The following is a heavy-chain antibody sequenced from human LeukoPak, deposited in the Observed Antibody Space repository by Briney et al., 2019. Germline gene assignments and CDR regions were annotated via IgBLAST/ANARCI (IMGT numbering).Heavy chain of an antibody. CDR2: ISAYNGNT. CDR1: GYTFTSYG. V-gene: IGHV1-18*01. J-gene: IGHJ4*02. Sequence: ASVKVSCKASGYTFTSYGISWVRQAPGQGLEWMGWISAYNGNTNYAQKLQGRVTMTTDTSTSTAYMELRSLRSDDTAVYYCARDLYSSSSGEHHFDYWGQGTLVTVSS. CDR3: ARDLYSSSSGEHHFDY. D-gene: IGHD6-6*01.